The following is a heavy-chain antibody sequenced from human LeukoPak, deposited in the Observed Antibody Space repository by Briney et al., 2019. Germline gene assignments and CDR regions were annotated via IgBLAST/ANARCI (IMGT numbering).Heavy chain of an antibody. V-gene: IGHV1-69*13. D-gene: IGHD6-19*01. CDR1: GGTFSSYA. CDR3: VRERIAVAGTNYYYYGMDV. Sequence: SVKVSCKASGGTFSSYAISWVRQAPGQGLEWMGGIIPIFGTANYAQKFQGRVTITADESTSTAYMELSSLRSEDTAVYYCVRERIAVAGTNYYYYGMDVWGQGTTVTVSS. CDR2: IIPIFGTA. J-gene: IGHJ6*02.